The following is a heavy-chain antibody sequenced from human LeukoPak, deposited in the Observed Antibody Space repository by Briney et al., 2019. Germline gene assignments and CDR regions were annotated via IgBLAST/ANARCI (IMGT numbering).Heavy chain of an antibody. D-gene: IGHD2-8*01. CDR1: GFTFSSYA. V-gene: IGHV3-64*01. CDR2: ISSNGGST. J-gene: IGHJ5*02. CDR3: AREHCTNGVCYRGWFDP. Sequence: GGSLRLSCAASGFTFSSYAMHWVRQAPGKGLEYVTAISSNGGSTYYANSVKGRFTMSRDNYKNTLYLQMGSLRAEDMAVYYCAREHCTNGVCYRGWFDPWGQETLVTVSS.